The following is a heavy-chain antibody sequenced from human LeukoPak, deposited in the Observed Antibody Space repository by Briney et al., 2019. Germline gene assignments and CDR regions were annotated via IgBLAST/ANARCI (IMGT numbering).Heavy chain of an antibody. D-gene: IGHD3-3*01. CDR1: GFTVSSKY. CDR3: ATFRFLGT. CDR2: IKQDGSEK. J-gene: IGHJ3*01. V-gene: IGHV3-7*03. Sequence: GGSLRLSCAASGFTVSSKYMSWVRQAPGKGLEWVANIKQDGSEKYYVDSVKGRFTISRDNAKNSLYLQMNSLRAEDTAVYYCATFRFLGTWGQGTMVTVSP.